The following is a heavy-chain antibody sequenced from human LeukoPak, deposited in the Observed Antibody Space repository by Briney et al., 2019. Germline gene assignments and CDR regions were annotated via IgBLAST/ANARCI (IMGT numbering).Heavy chain of an antibody. J-gene: IGHJ5*02. CDR1: GGSISSSSYY. V-gene: IGHV4-39*02. CDR3: VRDRAPNWFDP. D-gene: IGHD5-24*01. CDR2: IYYSGST. Sequence: SETLSLTCTVSGGSISSSSYYWGWIRQPPGKGLEWIGSIYYSGSTYYNPSLKSRVTISVDTSKNQFSLKLNSVTPEDTAVYYCVRDRAPNWFDPWGQGTLVTVSS.